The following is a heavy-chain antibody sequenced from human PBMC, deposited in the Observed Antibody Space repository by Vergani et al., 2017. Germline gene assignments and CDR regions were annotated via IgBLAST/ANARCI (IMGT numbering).Heavy chain of an antibody. V-gene: IGHV4-38-2*01. CDR3: ARLIGDFWSGYRFDP. CDR2: IYHSGST. D-gene: IGHD3-3*01. Sequence: QVQLPESGPGLVKPSETLSLTCAVSGYSIRSGYYWGWIRQPPGKGLEWIGSIYHSGSTYYNPSLKSRVTISVDTSKNQFSLKLSSVTAADTDVYYCARLIGDFWSGYRFDPWGQGTLVTVSS. CDR1: GYSIRSGYY. J-gene: IGHJ5*02.